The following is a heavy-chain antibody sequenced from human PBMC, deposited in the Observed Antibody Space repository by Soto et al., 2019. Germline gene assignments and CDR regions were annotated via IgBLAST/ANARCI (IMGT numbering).Heavy chain of an antibody. J-gene: IGHJ6*02. CDR3: ARGDSTDCSNGVCSFFYNHDREV. V-gene: IGHV1-2*04. CDR2: INPKIGGT. Sequence: ASVKVSCKASGYSFTDYHIHWVRQAPGQGLEWLGRINPKIGGTSNAQKFQGWVTMTTDTSISTAYMELTRLTSDDTAIYYCARGDSTDCSNGVCSFFYNHDREVLGQQSPVITSS. CDR1: GYSFTDYH. D-gene: IGHD2-8*01.